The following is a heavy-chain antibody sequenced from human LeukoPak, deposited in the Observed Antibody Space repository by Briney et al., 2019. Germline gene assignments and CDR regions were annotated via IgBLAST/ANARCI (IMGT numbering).Heavy chain of an antibody. CDR3: VSFYGTY. J-gene: IGHJ4*02. CDR1: GNYW. Sequence: GGSLRLSCAASGNYWMHWVRQAPGKGLVWVSHINGDGSWTTYADSVKGRFTISKDNAKNAVYLQMNNLRAEDTAVYYCVSFYGTYWGRGTLVTVSS. CDR2: INGDGSWT. D-gene: IGHD2-2*01. V-gene: IGHV3-74*01.